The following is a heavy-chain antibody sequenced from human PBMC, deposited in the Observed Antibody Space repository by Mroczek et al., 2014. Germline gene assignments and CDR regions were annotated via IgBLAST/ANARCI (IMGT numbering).Heavy chain of an antibody. CDR2: IFSNDEK. Sequence: QITLKESGPVLVKPTETPTLTCTVSGFSLSNARMGVSWIRQPPGKALEWLAHIFSNDEKSYSTSLKSRLTISKDTSKSQVVLTMTNMDPVDTATYYCARSNFWSGYYIPDYYYYYMDVWGKGTTVTVSS. J-gene: IGHJ6*03. CDR3: ARSNFWSGYYIPDYYYYYMDV. D-gene: IGHD3-3*01. V-gene: IGHV2-26*01. CDR1: GFSLSNARMG.